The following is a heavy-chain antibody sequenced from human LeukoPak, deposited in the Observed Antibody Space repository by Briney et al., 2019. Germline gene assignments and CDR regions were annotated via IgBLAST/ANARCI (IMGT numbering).Heavy chain of an antibody. J-gene: IGHJ4*02. CDR1: GGSFSGYY. CDR2: INHSGST. CDR3: ARCIAVAGTEDYLDY. Sequence: SETLSLTCAVYGGSFSGYYWSWIRQPPGKGLEWIGEINHSGSTNYNPSLQSRVTISVDTSKNQFSLKLSSVTAADTAVYYCARCIAVAGTEDYLDYWGQGTLVTVSS. D-gene: IGHD6-19*01. V-gene: IGHV4-34*01.